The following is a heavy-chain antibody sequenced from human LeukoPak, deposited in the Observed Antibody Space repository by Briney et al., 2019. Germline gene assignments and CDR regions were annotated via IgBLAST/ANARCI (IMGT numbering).Heavy chain of an antibody. CDR3: ARDSWQLAVIDY. J-gene: IGHJ4*02. Sequence: PGGSLRHSCAHSGFTVSSNNMSWVRQAPGKGLEWVSVIYSGGSTYYTDSVKGRFTISRGNSKNTLYLQMNSLRAEDTAVYYCARDSWQLAVIDYWGQGTLVTVSS. D-gene: IGHD6-6*01. CDR1: GFTVSSNN. CDR2: IYSGGST. V-gene: IGHV3-66*01.